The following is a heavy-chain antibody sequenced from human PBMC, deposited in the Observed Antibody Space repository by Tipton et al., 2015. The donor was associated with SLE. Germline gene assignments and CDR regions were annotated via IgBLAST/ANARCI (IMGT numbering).Heavy chain of an antibody. CDR1: GFTFSSYS. Sequence: SLRLSCAASGFTFSSYSMNWVRQAPGKGLEWVSAIYSDESTYYADSVKGRFTISRDNSKNTLYLQMNSLRAEDTAVYYCARSFVPTALYGMDVWGQGTTVTVSS. D-gene: IGHD6-6*01. J-gene: IGHJ6*02. CDR3: ARSFVPTALYGMDV. V-gene: IGHV3-66*02. CDR2: IYSDEST.